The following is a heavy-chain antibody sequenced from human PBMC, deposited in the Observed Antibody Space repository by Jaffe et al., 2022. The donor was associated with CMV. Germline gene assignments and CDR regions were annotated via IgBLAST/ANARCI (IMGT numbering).Heavy chain of an antibody. V-gene: IGHV3-48*03. CDR2: ISSSGSTI. CDR1: GFTFSSYE. CDR3: ARDALSGWGGDIAEYFQH. D-gene: IGHD6-19*01. J-gene: IGHJ1*01. Sequence: EVQLVESGGGLVQPGGSLRLSCAASGFTFSSYEMNWVRQAPGKGLEWVSYISSSGSTIYYADSVKGRFTISRDNAKNSLYLQMNSLRAEDTAVYYCARDALSGWGGDIAEYFQHWGQGTLVTVSS.